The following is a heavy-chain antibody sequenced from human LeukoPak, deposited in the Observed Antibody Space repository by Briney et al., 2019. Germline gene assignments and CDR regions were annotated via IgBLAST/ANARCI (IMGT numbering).Heavy chain of an antibody. Sequence: GGSLRLSCAASGFTLSTYAMSWVRQAPGKGLEWVSAISGSGASTYYAGSVKGRFTISRDNSKNTLYLQMNSLRAEDTAVYYCAKSRLYGDYADFDYWGQGTLVTVSS. CDR1: GFTLSTYA. V-gene: IGHV3-23*01. D-gene: IGHD4-17*01. CDR2: ISGSGAST. CDR3: AKSRLYGDYADFDY. J-gene: IGHJ4*02.